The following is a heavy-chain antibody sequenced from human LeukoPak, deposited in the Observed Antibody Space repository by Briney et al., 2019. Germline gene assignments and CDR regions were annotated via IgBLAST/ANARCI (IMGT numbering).Heavy chain of an antibody. CDR1: GFTFNNYA. J-gene: IGHJ4*02. V-gene: IGHV3-20*01. D-gene: IGHD2-2*01. Sequence: LPGGSLRLSCTASGFTFNNYAMTWVRQTPGKGPEWVSLISWKGDTTAYAESVRGRFTISRDNAKNSLYLHMNSLRPEDTAFYHCARHRCSSTTCSFDSWGQGSLVTVSS. CDR3: ARHRCSSTTCSFDS. CDR2: ISWKGDTT.